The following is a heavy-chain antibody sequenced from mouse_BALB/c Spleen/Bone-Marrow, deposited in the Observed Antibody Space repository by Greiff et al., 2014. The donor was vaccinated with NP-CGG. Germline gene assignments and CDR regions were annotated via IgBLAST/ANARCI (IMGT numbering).Heavy chain of an antibody. CDR1: GYNFISYW. CDR3: ARWGKGYFDV. D-gene: IGHD1-3*01. Sequence: VQLQESGAELVKPGASVKLSCKASGYNFISYWIHWVKQRPGQGLEGIGEINPGNGRTNYNEKFKNKATLTIDKSSSTAYMQLSRLTSEDSAVYYCARWGKGYFDVWGAGTTVTVSS. CDR2: INPGNGRT. J-gene: IGHJ1*01. V-gene: IGHV1S81*02.